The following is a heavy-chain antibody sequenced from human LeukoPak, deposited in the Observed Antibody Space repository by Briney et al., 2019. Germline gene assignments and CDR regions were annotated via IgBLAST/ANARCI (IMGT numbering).Heavy chain of an antibody. CDR2: IKQDRSEK. D-gene: IGHD6-19*01. CDR1: GFTFSSYW. J-gene: IGHJ4*02. V-gene: IGHV3-7*02. Sequence: GGSLRLSYAASGFTFSSYWMSWVRQTPGKGLEWVSNIKQDRSEKYYVDSVKGRFTISRDNAKNSLYLQMNSLRAEDTAVYYCARAPPVAVAGTVDYWGQGTLVTVSS. CDR3: ARAPPVAVAGTVDY.